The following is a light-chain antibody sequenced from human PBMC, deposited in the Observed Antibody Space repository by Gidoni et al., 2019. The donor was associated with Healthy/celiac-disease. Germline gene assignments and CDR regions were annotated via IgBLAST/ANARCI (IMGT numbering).Light chain of an antibody. Sequence: QSVLTHPPSVSGAPGQTVTLSCTGSSPNIGAGYDVHWYQQLPGTAPKLLIYGNSTRPSGVPDRFSGSKSGTSASLAITGLQAEDEADYYCQSYDSSLSGYVFGTGTKVTVL. CDR3: QSYDSSLSGYV. V-gene: IGLV1-40*01. CDR1: SPNIGAGYD. J-gene: IGLJ1*01. CDR2: GNS.